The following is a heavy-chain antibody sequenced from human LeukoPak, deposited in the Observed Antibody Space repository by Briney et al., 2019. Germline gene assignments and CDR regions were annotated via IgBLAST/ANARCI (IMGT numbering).Heavy chain of an antibody. CDR3: ARDGGFCSSTSCYAFY. V-gene: IGHV1-46*01. CDR2: INPSGGST. D-gene: IGHD2-2*01. CDR1: GYTFTSYY. J-gene: IGHJ4*02. Sequence: ASVKVSCKASGYTFTSYYMYWVRQAPGQGLEWMGIINPSGGSTTYAQKFQGRVTMTRDTSTSTVSMELSSLRSEDTAVYYCARDGGFCSSTSCYAFYWGQGTLVTVSS.